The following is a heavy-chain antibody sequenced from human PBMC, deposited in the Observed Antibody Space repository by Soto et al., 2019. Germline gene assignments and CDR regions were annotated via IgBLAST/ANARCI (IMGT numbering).Heavy chain of an antibody. CDR3: ARDRVYTGGSDADY. CDR2: INTRSGYT. V-gene: IGHV1-18*01. Sequence: QVHLVQAGAEVKKPGSSVRVSCKTSGYTFSNYAISWVRQAPGQGLEWMGWINTRSGYTNYAHDRVTMTKDASTYTAYLEVTSLRSDYTAIYYCARDRVYTGGSDADYWGQGTLVTVSS. J-gene: IGHJ4*02. D-gene: IGHD2-8*02. CDR1: GYTFSNYA.